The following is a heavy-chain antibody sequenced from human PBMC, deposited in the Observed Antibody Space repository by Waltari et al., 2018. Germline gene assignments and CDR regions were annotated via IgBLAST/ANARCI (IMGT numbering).Heavy chain of an antibody. Sequence: EVQLVESGGGLVQPGGSLRLSCAASGFTFSSYSMNWVRQAPGKGLEWVSYISSSSSTIYYADSVKGRFTISRDNAKNSLYLQMNSLRAEDTAVYYCARDPHALTIYYYYGMDVWGQGTTVTVSS. CDR1: GFTFSSYS. D-gene: IGHD3-3*01. CDR2: ISSSSSTI. V-gene: IGHV3-48*01. CDR3: ARDPHALTIYYYYGMDV. J-gene: IGHJ6*02.